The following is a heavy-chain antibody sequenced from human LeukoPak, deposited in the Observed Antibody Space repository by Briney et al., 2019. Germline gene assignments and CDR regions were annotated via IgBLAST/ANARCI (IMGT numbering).Heavy chain of an antibody. D-gene: IGHD3-16*01. V-gene: IGHV3-30-3*01. CDR1: GFTFSNYH. Sequence: GRSLRLSCAASGFTFSNYHMHWVRQAPGKGLEWVALISYDGTSQNYADSVKGRFTMSRDNSKNTMYVQINNLRTEDTAVYYCARDSYGMDVWGQGTTVTVSS. CDR2: ISYDGTSQ. J-gene: IGHJ6*02. CDR3: ARDSYGMDV.